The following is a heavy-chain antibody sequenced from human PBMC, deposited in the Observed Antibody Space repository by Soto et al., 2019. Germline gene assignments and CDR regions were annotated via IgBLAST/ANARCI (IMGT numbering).Heavy chain of an antibody. CDR3: ARVGPNYYFDY. J-gene: IGHJ4*02. CDR1: GYTFTSYY. Sequence: ASVKVSCKASGYTFTSYYMHWVRRAPGQGLEWMGIINPSGGSTSYAQKFQGRVTMTRDTSTSTVYMELSSLRSEDTAVYYCARVGPNYYFDYWGQGTLVTVSS. V-gene: IGHV1-46*01. CDR2: INPSGGST.